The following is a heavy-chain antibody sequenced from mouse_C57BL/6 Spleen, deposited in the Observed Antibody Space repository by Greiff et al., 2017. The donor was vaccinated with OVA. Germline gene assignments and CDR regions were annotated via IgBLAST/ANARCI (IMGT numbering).Heavy chain of an antibody. CDR1: GYTFTDYY. D-gene: IGHD1-1*01. CDR2: INPNNGGT. Sequence: EVQLQQSGPELVKPGASVKISCKASGYTFTDYYMNWVKQSHGKSLEWIGDINPNNGGTSYNQKLKGKATLTVDKSSSTAYMELRSLTSEDSAVYYCARILRTLYAMDYWGQGTSVTVSS. CDR3: ARILRTLYAMDY. V-gene: IGHV1-26*01. J-gene: IGHJ4*01.